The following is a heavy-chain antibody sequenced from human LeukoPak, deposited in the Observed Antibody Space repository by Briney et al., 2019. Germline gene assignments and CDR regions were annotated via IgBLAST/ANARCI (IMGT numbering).Heavy chain of an antibody. D-gene: IGHD6-19*01. CDR3: ASSIVVPGHY. J-gene: IGHJ4*02. CDR1: GFTFSSYW. CDR2: IGGDGTTT. Sequence: GGSLRLSCTASGFTFSSYWMHWVRQAPGKGLVWVSHIGGDGTTTGYADSVKGRFTISRDNAKNTLYLQMNSLRVEDTAVYYCASSIVVPGHYWGQGTLVTASS. V-gene: IGHV3-74*01.